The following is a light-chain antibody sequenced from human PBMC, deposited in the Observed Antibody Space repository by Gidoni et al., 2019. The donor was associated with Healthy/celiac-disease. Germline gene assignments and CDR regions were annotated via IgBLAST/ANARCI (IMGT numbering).Light chain of an antibody. CDR1: QGISNY. CDR3: QKYNSALIFT. Sequence: DIQMTQSPSSLSASVGDRVTITCRASQGISNYLAWYQQKPGKVPKLLIYAASTLQSGVPSRFSGSGSETDFTLTISSLQPEDVATYYCQKYNSALIFTFGPGTKVDIK. V-gene: IGKV1-27*01. CDR2: AAS. J-gene: IGKJ3*01.